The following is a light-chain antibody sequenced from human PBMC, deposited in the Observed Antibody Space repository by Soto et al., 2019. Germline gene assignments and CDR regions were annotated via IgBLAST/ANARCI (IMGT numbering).Light chain of an antibody. V-gene: IGKV3-15*01. CDR1: QSVTSN. CDR3: QQYTDWPPYT. Sequence: EIVMTQSPATLSVSPGERATLSCRASQSVTSNLAWYQQKPGQAPRLLIYGASTRATAIPARFTGSGSGTEFTLTISSLQSEDFAVYCCQQYTDWPPYTFGQGTKLEIK. CDR2: GAS. J-gene: IGKJ2*01.